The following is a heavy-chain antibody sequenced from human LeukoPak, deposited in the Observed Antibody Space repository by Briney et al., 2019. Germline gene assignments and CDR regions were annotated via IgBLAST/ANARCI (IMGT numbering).Heavy chain of an antibody. D-gene: IGHD6-19*01. V-gene: IGHV1-18*01. CDR3: ARDYRAGTIDY. Sequence: ASVKVSCKASGYTFTSYGISWVRQAPGQGLEWMGWISAYNGNTNYAQKLQGRVTMTTDTSTSTVDMELRSLRSDDTAVYYCARDYRAGTIDYWGQGILVTVSS. CDR1: GYTFTSYG. CDR2: ISAYNGNT. J-gene: IGHJ4*02.